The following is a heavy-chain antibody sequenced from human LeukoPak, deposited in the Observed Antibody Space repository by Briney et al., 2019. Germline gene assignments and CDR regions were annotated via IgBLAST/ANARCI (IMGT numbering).Heavy chain of an antibody. CDR1: GFTFSSYS. D-gene: IGHD2-21*01. J-gene: IGHJ4*02. Sequence: PGGSLRLSCAASGFTFSSYSMNWVRQAPGKGLEWVSYISSSSSTIYYADSVKGRFTISRDNAKNSLYLQMNSLRAGDTAVYYCARDARSGGEGYWGQGTLVTVSS. V-gene: IGHV3-48*01. CDR2: ISSSSSTI. CDR3: ARDARSGGEGY.